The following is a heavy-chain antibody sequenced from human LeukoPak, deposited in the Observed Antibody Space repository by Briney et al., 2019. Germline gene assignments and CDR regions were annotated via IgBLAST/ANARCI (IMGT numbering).Heavy chain of an antibody. Sequence: GGSLRLSCAASGFTFSNYGMSWVRQAPGKGLEWVSAISGIGDNTYYADSVKGRFTVSRDNSKNTLYVQLKSLRAEDPAVYYCAKDFVVVPGNVNYFDYWGQGTLVTVSS. J-gene: IGHJ4*02. V-gene: IGHV3-23*01. CDR1: GFTFSNYG. D-gene: IGHD2-21*02. CDR3: AKDFVVVPGNVNYFDY. CDR2: ISGIGDNT.